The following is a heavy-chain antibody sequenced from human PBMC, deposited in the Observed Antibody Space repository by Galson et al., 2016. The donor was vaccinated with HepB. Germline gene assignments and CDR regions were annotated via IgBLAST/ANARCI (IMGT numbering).Heavy chain of an antibody. CDR3: PRHGGSGSHYLTYLY. J-gene: IGHJ4*02. V-gene: IGHV1-18*01. CDR1: GYTFTRHA. CDR2: ISTYNGNT. D-gene: IGHD3-10*01. Sequence: SVKVSCKGSGYTFTRHAVSWVRQAPGQGLEWMGWISTYNGNTNYSQKVQGRVTMTTDTSTITVYMDLRSLTYDDTAAYYCPRHGGSGSHYLTYLYWGQGSQVIVSS.